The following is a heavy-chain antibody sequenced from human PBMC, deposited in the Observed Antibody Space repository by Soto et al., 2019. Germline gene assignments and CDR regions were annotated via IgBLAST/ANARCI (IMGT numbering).Heavy chain of an antibody. CDR2: IYHAGST. J-gene: IGHJ4*02. V-gene: IGHV4-4*02. CDR1: GGSITNSSW. D-gene: IGHD1-26*01. Sequence: PSETLSLTCTVSGGSITNSSWWSWVRLPPAKGLEWIGDIYHAGSTKYNPSLERRVTISVDTSNNQFALTLTSVTAADTAVYFCARGPPIVGNTTPLDSWGQGTLVTSPQ. CDR3: ARGPPIVGNTTPLDS.